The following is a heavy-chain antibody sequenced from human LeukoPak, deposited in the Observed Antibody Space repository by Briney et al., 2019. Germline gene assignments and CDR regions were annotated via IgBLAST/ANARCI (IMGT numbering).Heavy chain of an antibody. V-gene: IGHV4-59*08. D-gene: IGHD6-13*01. CDR1: GGSISSYY. CDR2: IYYSGST. CDR3: ARHVGVAAAGYTYYYYYYMDV. J-gene: IGHJ6*03. Sequence: PSETLSLTCTVSGGSISSYYWSWIRQPPGKGLEWIGYIYYSGSTNYNPSLKSRVTISVGTSKNQFSLKLSSVTAADTAVYYCARHVGVAAAGYTYYYYYYMDVWGKGTTVTISS.